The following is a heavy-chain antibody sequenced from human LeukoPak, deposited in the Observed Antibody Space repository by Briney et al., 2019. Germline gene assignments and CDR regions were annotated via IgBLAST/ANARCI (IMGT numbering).Heavy chain of an antibody. CDR1: GFTVSSNY. Sequence: GGSLRLSCAASGFTVSSNYMSWVRQAPGKGLEWVSVIYSGGSTSYADSVKGRFTISRDNAKNTLYLQMNSLRAEDTAVYYCARNAPTMVRHWGQGTLVTVSS. J-gene: IGHJ1*01. CDR2: IYSGGST. D-gene: IGHD3-10*01. V-gene: IGHV3-53*01. CDR3: ARNAPTMVRH.